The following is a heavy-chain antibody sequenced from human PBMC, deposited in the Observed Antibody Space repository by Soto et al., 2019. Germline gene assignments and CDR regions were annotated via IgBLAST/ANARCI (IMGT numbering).Heavy chain of an antibody. D-gene: IGHD4-17*01. J-gene: IGHJ6*02. Sequence: GESLKISCKGSGYSFTSYWIGWVRQMPGKGLEWMGIIYPGDSDTRYRPSFQGQVTISADKSISTAYLQWSSLKASDTAMYYCARFGIHDYGDSAHYYYGMDVWGQGTTVTVSS. CDR1: GYSFTSYW. CDR2: IYPGDSDT. V-gene: IGHV5-51*01. CDR3: ARFGIHDYGDSAHYYYGMDV.